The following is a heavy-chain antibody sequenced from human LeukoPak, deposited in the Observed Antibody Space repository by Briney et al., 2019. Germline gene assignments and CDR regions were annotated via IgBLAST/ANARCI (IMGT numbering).Heavy chain of an antibody. Sequence: PGRSLRLSCAASGFTLRDYYMTWIRQAPGKGLEWVSCISSSGTYTNYADSVKGRFTISRDNAKNSLYLQINSLRAEDTAVYYCASGIRDGYSIFDYWGQGTLVTVSS. V-gene: IGHV3-11*06. CDR2: ISSSGTYT. J-gene: IGHJ4*02. CDR3: ASGIRDGYSIFDY. CDR1: GFTLRDYY. D-gene: IGHD5-24*01.